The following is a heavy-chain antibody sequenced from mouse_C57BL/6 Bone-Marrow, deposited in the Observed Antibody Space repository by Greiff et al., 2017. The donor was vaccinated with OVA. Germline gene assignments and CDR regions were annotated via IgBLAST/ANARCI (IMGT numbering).Heavy chain of an antibody. Sequence: VQLQQSGPELVKPGASVKISCKASGYSFTSYYIHWVKQRPGQGLEWIGWIYPGSGNTKYNEKFKGKATLTADTSSSTAYMQLSSLTSEDSAVYYCARENWDLYFDVWGTGTTVTVSS. V-gene: IGHV1-66*01. CDR2: IYPGSGNT. CDR1: GYSFTSYY. D-gene: IGHD4-1*01. CDR3: ARENWDLYFDV. J-gene: IGHJ1*03.